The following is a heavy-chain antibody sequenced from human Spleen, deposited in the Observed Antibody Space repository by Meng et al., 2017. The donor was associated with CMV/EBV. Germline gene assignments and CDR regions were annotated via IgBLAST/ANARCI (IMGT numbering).Heavy chain of an antibody. V-gene: IGHV3-30*03. CDR1: GFTFNNAW. D-gene: IGHD6-19*01. Sequence: GESLKISCAASGFTFNNAWMNWVRQAPGKGLEWVAVISYDGSNKYYADSVKGRFTISRDNSKNTLYLQMNSLRAEDTAVYYCARDIEQSTDLFDYWGQGTLVTVSS. CDR3: ARDIEQSTDLFDY. CDR2: ISYDGSNK. J-gene: IGHJ4*02.